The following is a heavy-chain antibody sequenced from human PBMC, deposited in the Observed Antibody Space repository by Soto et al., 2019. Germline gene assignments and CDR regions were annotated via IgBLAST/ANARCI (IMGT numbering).Heavy chain of an antibody. CDR3: ARVLWAVYAPYYFDY. Sequence: EVQLVESGGGLVQPGGSLRLSCAASGFIFSNYWMSWVRQVPGKGLVWVSRINSDGSSINYADSVKGRFTISRDNAKNTLYLQMNRLRAEDTAVYYCARVLWAVYAPYYFDYWGQGTLVTVSS. D-gene: IGHD2-8*01. CDR1: GFIFSNYW. J-gene: IGHJ4*02. CDR2: INSDGSSI. V-gene: IGHV3-74*01.